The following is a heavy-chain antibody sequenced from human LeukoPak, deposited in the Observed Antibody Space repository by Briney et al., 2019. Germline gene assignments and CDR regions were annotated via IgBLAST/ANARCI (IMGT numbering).Heavy chain of an antibody. V-gene: IGHV4-34*01. CDR2: INHSGST. J-gene: IGHJ5*02. CDR1: GGSFSGYY. Sequence: PSETLSLTCAVYGGSFSGYYWSWIRQPPGKGLERIGEINHSGSTNYNPSLKSRVTISVDTSKNQFSLKRSSVTAADTAVYYCARGKRGYYDFWSGYYCGWFDPWGQGTLVTVSS. D-gene: IGHD3-3*01. CDR3: ARGKRGYYDFWSGYYCGWFDP.